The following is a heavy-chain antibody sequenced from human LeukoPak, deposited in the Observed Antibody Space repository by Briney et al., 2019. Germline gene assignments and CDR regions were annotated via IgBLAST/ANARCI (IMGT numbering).Heavy chain of an antibody. CDR1: GGSISPYY. CDR2: INDSRST. CDR3: ARGPPVVYDVLTGYYRFDY. J-gene: IGHJ4*02. D-gene: IGHD3-9*01. Sequence: SETLSLTCTVSGGSISPYYWGWIRQPPGKGLEWIGEINDSRSTKYNPSLRSRVTISVDTSKNQFSLKLNSVTAADTAVYYCARGPPVVYDVLTGYYRFDYWGQGTLVTVSS. V-gene: IGHV4-34*01.